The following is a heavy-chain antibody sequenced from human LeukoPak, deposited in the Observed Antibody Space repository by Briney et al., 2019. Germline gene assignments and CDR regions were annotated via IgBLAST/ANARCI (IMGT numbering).Heavy chain of an antibody. CDR3: ARDWAAAGPPDAFDI. V-gene: IGHV1-2*06. Sequence: AAVKVSCKASGYTFTGYYMHWVRQAPGQGLEWMGRINPNSGGTNYAQKFQGRVTMTRDTSISTAYMELSRLRSDDTAVYYCARDWAAAGPPDAFDIWGRGTMVTVSS. CDR2: INPNSGGT. D-gene: IGHD6-13*01. CDR1: GYTFTGYY. J-gene: IGHJ3*02.